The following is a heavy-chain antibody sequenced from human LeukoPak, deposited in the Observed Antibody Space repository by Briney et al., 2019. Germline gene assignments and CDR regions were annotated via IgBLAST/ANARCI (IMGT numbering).Heavy chain of an antibody. CDR3: AKESEGAPPAY. J-gene: IGHJ4*02. CDR2: TSYSGDGA. CDR1: GFTFSSYS. V-gene: IGHV3-23*01. D-gene: IGHD3-16*01. Sequence: GSLRLSCAASGFTFSSYSMSWVRQAPGKGLEWVSATSYSGDGAYYADSVRGRFTASRDSSTNTYYLQMDSLRAEDTAVYYCAKESEGAPPAYWGRGTLVTVSS.